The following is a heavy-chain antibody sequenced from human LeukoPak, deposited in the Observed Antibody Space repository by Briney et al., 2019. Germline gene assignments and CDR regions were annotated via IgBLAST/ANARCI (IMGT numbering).Heavy chain of an antibody. CDR3: VRSRGYFDS. V-gene: IGHV3-74*01. CDR2: INTDGST. J-gene: IGHJ4*02. CDR1: GFTFSSSW. Sequence: GRSLRLSCAASGFTFSSSWMHWVRQVPGKGLVWVSRINTDGSTAYADSVKGRFTISRDSAKNTLYLQMNSLRGEDTAVYYCVRSRGYFDSWGQGTLVTVSS.